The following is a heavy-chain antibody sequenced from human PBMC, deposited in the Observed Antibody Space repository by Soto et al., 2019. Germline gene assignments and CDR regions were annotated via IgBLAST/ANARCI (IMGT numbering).Heavy chain of an antibody. Sequence: QVQLVESGGGVVQPGRSLRLFCAASGFTFSSYAMHWVRQAPGKGLEWVAVILYDGNNKFYADSVKGRFTISRDNSKNTLFLQMNSLRADDTAVYYCARAPTSYYDSSTYKRWADYFHHWGQGTLVNVSS. CDR3: ARAPTSYYDSSTYKRWADYFHH. J-gene: IGHJ1*01. CDR2: ILYDGNNK. V-gene: IGHV3-30-3*01. D-gene: IGHD3-22*01. CDR1: GFTFSSYA.